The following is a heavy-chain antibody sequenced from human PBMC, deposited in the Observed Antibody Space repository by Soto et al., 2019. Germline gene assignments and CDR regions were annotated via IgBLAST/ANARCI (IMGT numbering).Heavy chain of an antibody. J-gene: IGHJ5*02. V-gene: IGHV5-51*01. CDR1: GYSFTTYW. Sequence: GESLKISCKASGYSFTTYWIGWVRQLPGKGLEWMGIIYPGDSDTKYSPSLQGQVTISADKSISTAYLQWSSLKASDSAMYYCARLYGSGQWNWFDPWGQGTLVTVSS. CDR2: IYPGDSDT. D-gene: IGHD3-10*01. CDR3: ARLYGSGQWNWFDP.